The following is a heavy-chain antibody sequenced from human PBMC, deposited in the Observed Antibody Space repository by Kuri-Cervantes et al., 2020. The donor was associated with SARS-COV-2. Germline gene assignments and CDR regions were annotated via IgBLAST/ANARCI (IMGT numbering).Heavy chain of an antibody. Sequence: LSLTCAASGFTVSSNEMSWVRQAPGKGLEWVSSISGGSTYYADSRKGRFTISRDNSKNTLYLQMNSLRAEDTAVYYCAKDEGAGSGSYGDAFDIWGQGTMVTVSS. CDR3: AKDEGAGSGSYGDAFDI. D-gene: IGHD1-26*01. CDR2: ISGGST. CDR1: GFTVSSNE. J-gene: IGHJ3*02. V-gene: IGHV3-38-3*01.